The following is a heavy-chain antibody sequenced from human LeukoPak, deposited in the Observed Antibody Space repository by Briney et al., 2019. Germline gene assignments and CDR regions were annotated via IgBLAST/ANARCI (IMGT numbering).Heavy chain of an antibody. D-gene: IGHD4-23*01. V-gene: IGHV3-21*04. Sequence: PGGSLRLSCAASGFTFSTYSMNWVRQAPGKGLEWVSSISSNNRYIYYADSVKGRFTISRDNAKNSLYLQMNSLRAEDTAVYYCAKGSSVVSVDYWGQGTLVTVSS. CDR3: AKGSSVVSVDY. CDR2: ISSNNRYI. CDR1: GFTFSTYS. J-gene: IGHJ4*02.